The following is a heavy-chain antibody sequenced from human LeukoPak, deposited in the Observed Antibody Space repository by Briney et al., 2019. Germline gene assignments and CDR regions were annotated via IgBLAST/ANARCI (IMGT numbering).Heavy chain of an antibody. CDR1: GGSVSSGNYY. J-gene: IGHJ4*02. V-gene: IGHV4-61*01. CDR2: IYYRGST. CDR3: ARGSIY. Sequence: SETLSLTCTVSGGSVSSGNYYWSWIRQPPGKGLEWIGYIYYRGSTNYNPSLMSRVTMSLDTSKNQFSLELSSVTAADTAAYYCARGSIYWGQGTLVTVSS.